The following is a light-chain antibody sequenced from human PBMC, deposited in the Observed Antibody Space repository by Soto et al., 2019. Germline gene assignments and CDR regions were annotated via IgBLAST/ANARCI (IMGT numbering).Light chain of an antibody. CDR1: SSDIGGNNY. CDR2: EVT. Sequence: QSALTQPPSASGSPGQSVTISCTGTSSDIGGNNYVSWYQQYPGKAPKLMIYEVTKRPSGVPDRFSGSRSGNTASLTVSGLQDEDEADYYCSSNGGSDRDVVFGGGTKLTVL. J-gene: IGLJ2*01. CDR3: SSNGGSDRDVV. V-gene: IGLV2-8*01.